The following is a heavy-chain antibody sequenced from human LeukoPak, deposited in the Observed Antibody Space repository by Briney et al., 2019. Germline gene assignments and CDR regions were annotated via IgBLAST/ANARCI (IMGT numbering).Heavy chain of an antibody. D-gene: IGHD2-21*02. CDR1: GGSISSGSYY. V-gene: IGHV4-61*02. CDR2: IYTSGST. Sequence: PSQTLSLTCTVSGGSISSGSYYWSWIRQPAGKGLEWIGRIYTSGSTNYNPSLKSRVTISVDTSKNQFSLKLSSVTAADTAVYYCARDSVGTDAFDIWGQGTMVTVSS. CDR3: ARDSVGTDAFDI. J-gene: IGHJ3*02.